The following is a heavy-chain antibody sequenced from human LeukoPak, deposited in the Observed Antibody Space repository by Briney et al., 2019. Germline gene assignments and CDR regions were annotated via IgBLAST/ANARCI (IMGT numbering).Heavy chain of an antibody. CDR2: IYYSGST. Sequence: SETLSLTCTVSGGSISSYYWSWIWQPPGKGLEWIGYIYYSGSTNYNPSLKSRVTISVDTSKNQFSLKLSSVTAADTAVYYCARGGGTMVRGVNPFDYWGQGTLVTVSS. CDR3: ARGGGTMVRGVNPFDY. CDR1: GGSISSYY. J-gene: IGHJ4*02. D-gene: IGHD3-10*01. V-gene: IGHV4-59*01.